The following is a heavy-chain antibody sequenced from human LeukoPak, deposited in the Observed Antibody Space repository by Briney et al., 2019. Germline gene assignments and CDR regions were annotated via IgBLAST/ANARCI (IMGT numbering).Heavy chain of an antibody. CDR1: GGTFSSYA. CDR3: ARGYYYDSSDWLDP. V-gene: IGHV1-69*04. Sequence: SVKVSCKASGGTFSSYAISWVRQAPGQGLEWMGRIIPILGISNYAQKFQDRVTIAADKSTSTGYMEMSSLRSEDTAVYYCARGYYYDSSDWLDPWGQGTLVTVSS. CDR2: IIPILGIS. D-gene: IGHD3-22*01. J-gene: IGHJ5*02.